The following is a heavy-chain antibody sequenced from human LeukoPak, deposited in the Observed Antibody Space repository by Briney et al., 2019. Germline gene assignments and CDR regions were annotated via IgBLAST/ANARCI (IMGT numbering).Heavy chain of an antibody. CDR2: ISYDGSNK. CDR3: AKDSLLGAYWCFDL. CDR1: GFTFSSYG. D-gene: IGHD3-16*01. J-gene: IGHJ2*01. V-gene: IGHV3-30*18. Sequence: GGSLRLSCAASGFTFSSYGMHWVRQAPGKGLEWVAVISYDGSNKYYADSVKGRFTISRDNSKNTLYLQMNSLRAEDTAVYYCAKDSLLGAYWCFDLWGRGTLVTVSS.